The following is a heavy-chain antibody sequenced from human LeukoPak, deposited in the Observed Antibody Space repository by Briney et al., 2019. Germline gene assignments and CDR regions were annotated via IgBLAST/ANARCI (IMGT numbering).Heavy chain of an antibody. CDR1: GFTFSSHG. V-gene: IGHV3-30*02. D-gene: IGHD6-6*01. Sequence: PGGSLRLSCAASGFTFSSHGMHWVRQAPGKGLEWVAFIRYDGSNKYYADSVEGRFTISRDNSKNTLYLQMNSLRAEDTAVYYCAKGGIAAPLDYWGQGTLVTVSS. J-gene: IGHJ4*02. CDR3: AKGGIAAPLDY. CDR2: IRYDGSNK.